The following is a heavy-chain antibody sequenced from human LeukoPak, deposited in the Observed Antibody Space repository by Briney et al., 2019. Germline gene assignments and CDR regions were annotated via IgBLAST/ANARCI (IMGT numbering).Heavy chain of an antibody. Sequence: SQTLSLTCTVSGGSINSGGYYWGWIRQHPGKGLDWIGYIYYAGSTDYNPSLKSRVTISVDTSKNQFSLKLSSVTAADTAVYYCARLLWSGYVVFDYWGQGTLVTVSS. CDR2: IYYAGST. D-gene: IGHD3-3*01. CDR1: GGSINSGGYY. V-gene: IGHV4-31*03. J-gene: IGHJ4*02. CDR3: ARLLWSGYVVFDY.